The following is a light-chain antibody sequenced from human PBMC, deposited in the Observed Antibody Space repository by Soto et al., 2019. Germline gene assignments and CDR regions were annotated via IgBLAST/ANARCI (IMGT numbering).Light chain of an antibody. J-gene: IGLJ2*01. CDR1: SSDIGAYNF. CDR3: TSWTTSTTMI. V-gene: IGLV2-14*03. Sequence: QSALTQPASVSGSPGQSITISCTGTSSDIGAYNFVSWYQQHPGKAPKLKPYDVNIRPSGVSNRFSGSKSGNTASLTISGLQAEDEAAYYCTSWTTSTTMIFGGGTKVTVL. CDR2: DVN.